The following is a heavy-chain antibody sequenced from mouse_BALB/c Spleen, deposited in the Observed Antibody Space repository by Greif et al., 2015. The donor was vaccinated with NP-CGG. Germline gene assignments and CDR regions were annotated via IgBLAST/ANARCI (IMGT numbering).Heavy chain of an antibody. CDR1: GFTFSSYG. CDR3: ARPEGGNYEAWFAY. V-gene: IGHV5-6*01. CDR2: ISSGGSYT. J-gene: IGHJ3*01. D-gene: IGHD2-1*01. Sequence: EVQLKESGGDLVKPGGSLKLSCAASGFTFSSYGMSWVRQTPDKRLEWVATISSGGSYTYYPDSVKGRFTISRDNAKNTLYLQMSSLKSEDTAMYYCARPEGGNYEAWFAYWGQGTLVTVSA.